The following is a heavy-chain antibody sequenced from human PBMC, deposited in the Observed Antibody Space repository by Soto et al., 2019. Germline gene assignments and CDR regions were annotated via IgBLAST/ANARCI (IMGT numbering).Heavy chain of an antibody. CDR3: AADRGAHSSSSDGFAFDI. V-gene: IGHV1-58*01. CDR2: IVVVSGNT. Sequence: SVKVSCKASGFTFTSSAVQWVRQARGQRLEWIGWIVVVSGNTNYAQKFQERITITRDMSTSTAYMELSSLRSEDTAGYYCAADRGAHSSSSDGFAFDIWGQGTMVTVSS. CDR1: GFTFTSSA. D-gene: IGHD6-6*01. J-gene: IGHJ3*02.